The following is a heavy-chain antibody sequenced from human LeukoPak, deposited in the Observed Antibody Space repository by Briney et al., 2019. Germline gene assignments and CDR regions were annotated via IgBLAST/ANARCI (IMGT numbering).Heavy chain of an antibody. Sequence: GGSLRLSCAASGFTFSSYAMSWVRQAPGKGLERVSAISGSGGSTYYADSVKGRLTISRDNSKNTLYLQMNSLRAEDTAVYYCANAGNIVVVPVWGQGTLVTVSS. D-gene: IGHD2-2*01. V-gene: IGHV3-23*01. J-gene: IGHJ4*02. CDR2: ISGSGGST. CDR1: GFTFSSYA. CDR3: ANAGNIVVVPV.